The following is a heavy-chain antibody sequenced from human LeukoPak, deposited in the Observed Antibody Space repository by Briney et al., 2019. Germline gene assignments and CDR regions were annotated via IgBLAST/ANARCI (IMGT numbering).Heavy chain of an antibody. Sequence: GGSLRLSWAASGFTFSSYAMHWVRQAPGKGLEWVAVISYDGSNKYYADSVKGRFTISRDNSNNTLYLQMNSLRAEDTAVYYCARDPGLAVTGTTGYFDYWGQGTLVTVSS. CDR2: ISYDGSNK. V-gene: IGHV3-30*01. CDR1: GFTFSSYA. CDR3: ARDPGLAVTGTTGYFDY. D-gene: IGHD1-1*01. J-gene: IGHJ4*02.